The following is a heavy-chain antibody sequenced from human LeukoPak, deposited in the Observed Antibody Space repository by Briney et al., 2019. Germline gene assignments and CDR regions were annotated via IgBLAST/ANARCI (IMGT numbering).Heavy chain of an antibody. CDR1: GFTFSSYW. V-gene: IGHV3-7*01. CDR3: ARSIAASADY. J-gene: IGHJ4*02. Sequence: GGSLRLSCAASGFTFSSYWMNCVRQAPGKGLEWVANIKKDGSEKYYVDSVKGRFAISRDNAKNSLYLQMNSLRAEDTAVYYCARSIAASADYWGQGTLVTVSS. D-gene: IGHD6-13*01. CDR2: IKKDGSEK.